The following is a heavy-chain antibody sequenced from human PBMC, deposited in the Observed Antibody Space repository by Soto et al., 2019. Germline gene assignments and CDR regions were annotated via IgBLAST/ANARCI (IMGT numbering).Heavy chain of an antibody. CDR2: ISSSGSFA. D-gene: IGHD1-7*01. CDR3: ARDPPTGTTLDWVDS. J-gene: IGHJ5*01. CDR1: GFSFSSDS. Sequence: GGSLRLSCAASGFSFSSDSMAWVRQAPGKGLEWVSSISSSGSFANYADSVKGRFTISRDNARNSLYLQMSGLKDEDTAVYYCARDPPTGTTLDWVDSWGQGTLVTVSS. V-gene: IGHV3-21*01.